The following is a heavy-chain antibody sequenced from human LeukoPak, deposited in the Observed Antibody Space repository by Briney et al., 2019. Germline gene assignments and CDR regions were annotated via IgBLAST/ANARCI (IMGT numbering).Heavy chain of an antibody. CDR2: ISYDGSNK. V-gene: IGHV3-30-3*01. CDR3: ARSAQRGYGYCSSTSCYWDYSDY. Sequence: GGSLRLSCAASGFTFSSYAMHWVRQAPGKGLEWVAVISYDGSNKYYADSVKGRFTISRDNSKNTLYLQMNSLRAEDTAVYYCARSAQRGYGYCSSTSCYWDYSDYWGQGTLVTVSS. J-gene: IGHJ4*02. CDR1: GFTFSSYA. D-gene: IGHD2-2*01.